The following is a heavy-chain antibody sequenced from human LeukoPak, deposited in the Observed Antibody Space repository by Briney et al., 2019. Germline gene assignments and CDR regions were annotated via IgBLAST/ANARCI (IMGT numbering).Heavy chain of an antibody. V-gene: IGHV1-69*05. D-gene: IGHD5-12*01. J-gene: IGHJ4*02. CDR3: ARSTTLVATGDY. Sequence: SVKVSCKASGGPFRAYAITWLRQAPGQGLEWIGGVIPFFNSPNYSQKFQGRVTFTTDESTRTDYMELTSLRSDDTAVYHCARSTTLVATGDYWGQGTLVSISS. CDR2: VIPFFNSP. CDR1: GGPFRAYA.